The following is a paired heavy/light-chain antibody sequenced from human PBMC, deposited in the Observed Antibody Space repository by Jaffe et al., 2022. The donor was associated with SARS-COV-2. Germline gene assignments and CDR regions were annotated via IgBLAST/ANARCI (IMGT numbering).Light chain of an antibody. CDR1: ESISTF. V-gene: IGKV1-39*01. J-gene: IGKJ2*01. CDR2: GVS. CDR3: QQSSTTPYT. Sequence: DIQMTQSPSSLSASVGDRVSITCRASESISTFLNWYQQKPGKAPNLLIYGVSTLHSGVPSRFSGSGSGTDFTLTISSLQPEDYATYFCQQSSTTPYTFGQGTKLVIK.
Heavy chain of an antibody. J-gene: IGHJ4*02. V-gene: IGHV4-39*01. Sequence: LQLQESGPGLVKPSETLSLTCAVSGASVSSSTYYWGWIRQPPGQGLEWIGNVYYSGSTYYNPSLKSRVTISLDTSKNQLSLRLTSVTAADMAMYYCASLPTDSGHESFDHWGQGTPVTVSS. CDR1: GASVSSSTYY. CDR2: VYYSGST. D-gene: IGHD1-26*01. CDR3: ASLPTDSGHESFDH.